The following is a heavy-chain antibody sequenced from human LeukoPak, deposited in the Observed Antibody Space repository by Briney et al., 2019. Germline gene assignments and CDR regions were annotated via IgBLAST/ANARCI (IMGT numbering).Heavy chain of an antibody. V-gene: IGHV4-34*01. J-gene: IGHJ6*03. Sequence: PSETLSLTCAVYGGSFSGYYWSWIRQPPGKGLEWIGEINHSGSTNYNPSPKSRVTMSVDTSKNQFSLKLSSVTAADTAVYYCARAGTTVKYYYYYYMDVWGKGTTVTVSS. CDR1: GGSFSGYY. CDR2: INHSGST. D-gene: IGHD4-17*01. CDR3: ARAGTTVKYYYYYYMDV.